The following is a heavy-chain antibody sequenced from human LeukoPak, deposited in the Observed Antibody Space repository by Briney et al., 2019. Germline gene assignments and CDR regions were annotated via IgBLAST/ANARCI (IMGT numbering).Heavy chain of an antibody. CDR3: ASTYDYVWGSYLHDAFDI. V-gene: IGHV4-4*07. J-gene: IGHJ3*02. D-gene: IGHD3-16*02. Sequence: SETLSLTCTVSGGSISSYYWSWIRQPAGKGLEWIGRIYTSGSTNYNPSLKSRVTISVDTSKNQFSLKLSSVTAADTAVYYCASTYDYVWGSYLHDAFDIWGQGTMVTVSS. CDR1: GGSISSYY. CDR2: IYTSGST.